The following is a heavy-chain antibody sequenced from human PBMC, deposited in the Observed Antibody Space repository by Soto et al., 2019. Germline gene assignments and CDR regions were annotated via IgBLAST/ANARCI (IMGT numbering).Heavy chain of an antibody. CDR3: AKEGEAAYYYYYGMDV. V-gene: IGHV3-23*01. Sequence: GGSLRLSCAASGLTFSSNAMGWVRQAPGKGLEWVSAIGISGSSTYYSYSVKGRFTISRDNSKNTLYLQMNSLRAEDTAVYFCAKEGEAAYYYYYGMDVWGQGTTVTVSS. D-gene: IGHD6-13*01. CDR2: IGISGSST. CDR1: GLTFSSNA. J-gene: IGHJ6*02.